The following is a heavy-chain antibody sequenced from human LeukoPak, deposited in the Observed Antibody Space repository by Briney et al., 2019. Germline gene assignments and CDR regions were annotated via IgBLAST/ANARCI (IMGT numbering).Heavy chain of an antibody. V-gene: IGHV4-59*08. CDR3: ARQVGSYRVPH. CDR2: IYYSGST. J-gene: IGHJ1*01. Sequence: SETLSLTCTASGGSISSYYWSWIRQPPGKELEWIGYIYYSGSTNYNPSLKTRVTISVDTSKNQFSLKLSSVTAADTAVYYCARQVGSYRVPHWGQGTLVTVSS. D-gene: IGHD3-16*02. CDR1: GGSISSYY.